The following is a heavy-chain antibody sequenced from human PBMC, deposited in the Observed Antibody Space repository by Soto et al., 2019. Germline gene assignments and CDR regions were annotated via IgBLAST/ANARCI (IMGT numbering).Heavy chain of an antibody. Sequence: EVQLVESGGGLVQPGGSLRLSCAASGFTFSSYWMHWVRQAPGKGLVWVSRINIDGSSTSYADSVKGRFIISRDNAKNTLYLQMNSLRAEDTAVYYCVRTSLVVAAATREDYWGQGTLVTVSS. CDR1: GFTFSSYW. CDR2: INIDGSST. CDR3: VRTSLVVAAATREDY. J-gene: IGHJ4*02. D-gene: IGHD2-15*01. V-gene: IGHV3-74*01.